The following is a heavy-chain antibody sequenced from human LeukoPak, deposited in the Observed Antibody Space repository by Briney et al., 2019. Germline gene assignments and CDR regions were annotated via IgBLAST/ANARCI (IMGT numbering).Heavy chain of an antibody. CDR2: ISGSGGST. Sequence: PGGSLRLSCAASGFTFSSYAMSWVRQAPGKGLEWVSAISGSGGSTYYADSVKGRFTISRDNSKNTLYLQMNSLRAEDTAVYYCAKGPAGGRPNAAYYYYMDVWGKGTTVTISS. D-gene: IGHD6-25*01. CDR1: GFTFSSYA. CDR3: AKGPAGGRPNAAYYYYMDV. J-gene: IGHJ6*03. V-gene: IGHV3-23*01.